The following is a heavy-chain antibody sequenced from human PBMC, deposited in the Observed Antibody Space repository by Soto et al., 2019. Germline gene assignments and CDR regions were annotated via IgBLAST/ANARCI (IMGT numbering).Heavy chain of an antibody. CDR1: GGAFSDYA. J-gene: IGHJ6*02. CDR3: ASWLKGPDIGNYYYGMDV. V-gene: IGHV1-69*12. D-gene: IGHD2-15*01. Sequence: QVQLVQSGAEVKKPGSSVKVSCKASGGAFSDYAFSWVRQAPGQGLEWLGGIMPIFRAPDYAQKFQGRVTINADEFTSTAYREMNSLRSEDTAVYYCASWLKGPDIGNYYYGMDVWGQGTTVTVS. CDR2: IMPIFRAP.